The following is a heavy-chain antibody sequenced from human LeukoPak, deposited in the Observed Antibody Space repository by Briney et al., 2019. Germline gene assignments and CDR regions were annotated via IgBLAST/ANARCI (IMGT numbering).Heavy chain of an antibody. D-gene: IGHD6-13*01. Sequence: PGGSLRLSCAASGFTFSSYGMHWVRQAPGKGLEWVAVISYDGSNKYYADSVKGRFTISRDNSKNTLYLQLNSLRAEDTAVYYCAKAWQQLSNWFDPWGQGTLVTVSS. CDR2: ISYDGSNK. CDR3: AKAWQQLSNWFDP. J-gene: IGHJ5*02. V-gene: IGHV3-30*18. CDR1: GFTFSSYG.